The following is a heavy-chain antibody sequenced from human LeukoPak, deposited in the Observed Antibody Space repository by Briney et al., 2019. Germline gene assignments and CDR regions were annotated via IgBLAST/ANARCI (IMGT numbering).Heavy chain of an antibody. D-gene: IGHD6-13*01. J-gene: IGHJ6*02. CDR3: AAGKGMDV. CDR2: ISYDGSDK. V-gene: IGHV3-30-3*01. CDR1: GFTFSSYA. Sequence: GSLRLSCAASGFTFSSYAMHWVRQAPGKGLEWVAVISYDGSDKYYADSVKGRFTISRDNSKNTLYLQMNSLRAEDTAVYYPAAGKGMDVWGQGTTVTVSS.